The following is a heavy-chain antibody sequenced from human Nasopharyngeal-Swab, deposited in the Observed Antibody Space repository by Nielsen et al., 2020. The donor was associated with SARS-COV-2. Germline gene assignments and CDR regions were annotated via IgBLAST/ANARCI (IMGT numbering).Heavy chain of an antibody. D-gene: IGHD2-2*01. CDR1: GCTFTSYD. Sequence: ASVKVSCKASGCTFTSYDINWVRQATGQGLEWMGWMNPNSGNTGYAQKFQGRVTMTRNTSISTAYMELSSLRSEDTAVYYCARHLRVVPAAKRYYYYYMDVWGKGTTVTVSS. CDR2: MNPNSGNT. J-gene: IGHJ6*03. CDR3: ARHLRVVPAAKRYYYYYMDV. V-gene: IGHV1-8*01.